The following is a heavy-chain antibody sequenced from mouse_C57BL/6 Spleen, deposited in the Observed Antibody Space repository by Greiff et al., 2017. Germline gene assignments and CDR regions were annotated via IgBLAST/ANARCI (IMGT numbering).Heavy chain of an antibody. J-gene: IGHJ3*01. CDR2: INPNYGTT. CDR3: ARGDSLGYFAY. CDR1: GYSFTDYN. D-gene: IGHD3-2*02. V-gene: IGHV1-39*01. Sequence: EVQLQQSGPELVKPGASVTISCKASGYSFTDYNMNWVKQSNGKSLEWIGVINPNYGTTSYNQKFKGKATLTVDPSSSTAYMQLNSLPSKDAAVEYCARGDSLGYFAYWGQGTLVTVSA.